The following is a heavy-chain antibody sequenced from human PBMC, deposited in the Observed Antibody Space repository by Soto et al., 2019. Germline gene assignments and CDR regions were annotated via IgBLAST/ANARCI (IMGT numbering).Heavy chain of an antibody. D-gene: IGHD6-19*01. J-gene: IGHJ4*02. V-gene: IGHV3-30*18. CDR1: EFAFSKYG. Sequence: PGGSLRLSCGASEFAFSKYGMHCVRQAPGKGVEWVAVVSHDGRNTHYADSVKGRFTISRDSSKNTVSLEMTSLRAEDTAVYYCAKGGRQWLVTSDFNYWGQGALVTVSS. CDR3: AKGGRQWLVTSDFNY. CDR2: VSHDGRNT.